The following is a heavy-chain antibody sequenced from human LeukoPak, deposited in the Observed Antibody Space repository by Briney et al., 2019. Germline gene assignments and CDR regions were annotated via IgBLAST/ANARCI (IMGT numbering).Heavy chain of an antibody. CDR1: GFTFSNYW. J-gene: IGHJ3*02. D-gene: IGHD2-2*01. Sequence: GGSLRLSCAASGFTFSNYWMTWVRQAPGKGLEWVANIKQDGSEKYYVDSVKGRFTISRDYAKNSLYLQMNSLRAEDTAVYYCTRDPECSSTSCLDAFDIWGQGTMVSVSS. CDR3: TRDPECSSTSCLDAFDI. V-gene: IGHV3-7*01. CDR2: IKQDGSEK.